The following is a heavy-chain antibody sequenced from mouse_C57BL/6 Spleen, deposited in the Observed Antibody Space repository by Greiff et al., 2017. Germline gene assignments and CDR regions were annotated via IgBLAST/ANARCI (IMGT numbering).Heavy chain of an antibody. Sequence: VQLQESGAELARPGASVKLSCKASGYTFTSYGISWVKQRTGQGLEWIGEIYPRSGNTYYNEKFKGKATLTADKSSSTAYMELRSLTSEYSAVFCGARGTKVGLAWSLEVGGTETTFTVS. CDR2: IYPRSGNT. D-gene: IGHD1-1*01. CDR1: GYTFTSYG. CDR3: ARGTKVGLAWSLEV. V-gene: IGHV1-81*01. J-gene: IGHJ1*03.